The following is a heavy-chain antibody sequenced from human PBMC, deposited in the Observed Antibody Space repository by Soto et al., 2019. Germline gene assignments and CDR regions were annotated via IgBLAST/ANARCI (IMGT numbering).Heavy chain of an antibody. CDR3: ATDLIVYCSGCSCDLVLDY. J-gene: IGHJ4*02. CDR2: ISYDGSNK. CDR1: GFTFSSYG. V-gene: IGHV3-30*03. D-gene: IGHD2-15*01. Sequence: QVQLVESGGGVVQPGRSLRLSCAASGFTFSSYGMHWVRQAPGKGLEWVAVISYDGSNKYYADSVKGRFTISRDNSKNTLYLQMNSLRAEDTAVYYCATDLIVYCSGCSCDLVLDYWGQGTLVTVSS.